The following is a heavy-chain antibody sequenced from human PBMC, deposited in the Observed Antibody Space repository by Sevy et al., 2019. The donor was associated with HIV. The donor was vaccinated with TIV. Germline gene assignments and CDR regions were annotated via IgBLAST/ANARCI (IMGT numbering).Heavy chain of an antibody. Sequence: SETLSLTCTVSGGSISSSSYYWGWIRQPPGKGLEWIGSIYYSGSTYYNPSLKSRVTISVDTSKNQFSLKLSSVTAADPAVYYCASQREEGQGLRFLEWLLSGDNWFDPWGQGTLVTVSS. V-gene: IGHV4-39*01. D-gene: IGHD3-3*01. CDR1: GGSISSSSYY. CDR2: IYYSGST. CDR3: ASQREEGQGLRFLEWLLSGDNWFDP. J-gene: IGHJ5*02.